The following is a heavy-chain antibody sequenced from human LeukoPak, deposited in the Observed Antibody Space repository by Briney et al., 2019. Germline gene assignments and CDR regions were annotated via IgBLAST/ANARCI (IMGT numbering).Heavy chain of an antibody. CDR3: ASSGSYRFDY. CDR2: ITASGTAM. J-gene: IGHJ4*02. CDR1: GFTFSSYS. V-gene: IGHV3-48*02. Sequence: GGSLRLSCAASGFTFSSYSMNWVRQAPGKGLEWVSHITASGTAMFYADSVKGRLTVSRDNAKNSLYLQMNSLRDEDTAVYYCASSGSYRFDYWGQGTLVTVSS. D-gene: IGHD1-26*01.